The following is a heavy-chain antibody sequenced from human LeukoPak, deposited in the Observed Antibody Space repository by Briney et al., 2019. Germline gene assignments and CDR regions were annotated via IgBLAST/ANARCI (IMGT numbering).Heavy chain of an antibody. V-gene: IGHV1-69*05. CDR1: GGTFSSYA. D-gene: IGHD5-12*01. CDR3: ARDVDIVATICAFDI. Sequence: SVKVSCKASGGTFSSYAISWVRQAPGQGLEWMGRIIPIFGTANYAQKFQGRVTITTDESTSTAYMELSSLRSEDTVVYYCARDVDIVATICAFDIWGQGTMVTVSS. CDR2: IIPIFGTA. J-gene: IGHJ3*02.